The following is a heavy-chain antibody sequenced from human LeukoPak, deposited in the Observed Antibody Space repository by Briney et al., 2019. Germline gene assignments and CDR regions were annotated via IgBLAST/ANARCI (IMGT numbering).Heavy chain of an antibody. Sequence: ASVKVSCKASGYTFTSYDINWVRQATGQGLEWMGWMNPNSGNTGYAQKFQGRVTMTTDTSTSTAYMELSSLRSEDTAVYYCAINPVCSGGSCYAPVDYWGQGTLVTVSS. CDR1: GYTFTSYD. V-gene: IGHV1-8*02. CDR3: AINPVCSGGSCYAPVDY. CDR2: MNPNSGNT. J-gene: IGHJ4*02. D-gene: IGHD2-15*01.